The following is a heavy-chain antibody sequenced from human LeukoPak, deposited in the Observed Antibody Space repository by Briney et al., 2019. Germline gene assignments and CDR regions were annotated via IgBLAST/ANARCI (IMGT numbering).Heavy chain of an antibody. CDR1: GFTFSSYG. CDR2: ISYDGSNK. CDR3: ARDINFRNYYYYGMDV. Sequence: GGSLRLSCAASGFTFSSYGMHWVRQAPGKGLEWVAVISYDGSNKYYADSVKGRFTISRDNSKNTLYLQMNSLRAEGTAVYYCARDINFRNYYYYGMDVWGQGTTVTVSS. J-gene: IGHJ6*02. D-gene: IGHD2/OR15-2a*01. V-gene: IGHV3-30*03.